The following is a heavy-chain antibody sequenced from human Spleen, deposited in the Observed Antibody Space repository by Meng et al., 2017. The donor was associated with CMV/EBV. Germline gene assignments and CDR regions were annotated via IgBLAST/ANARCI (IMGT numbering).Heavy chain of an antibody. CDR2: IYHGGST. CDR3: ARGSDSTISGRRYFDY. J-gene: IGHJ4*02. CDR1: GGSISSSNW. V-gene: IGHV4-4*02. D-gene: IGHD4/OR15-4a*01. Sequence: GSLRLSCAVSGGSISSSNWWSWVRQPPGKGLEWIGEIYHGGSTNSNPSLKSRVTMSVDASKTHFSLSLSSVTAADTAMYYCARGSDSTISGRRYFDYWGQGTLVTVSS.